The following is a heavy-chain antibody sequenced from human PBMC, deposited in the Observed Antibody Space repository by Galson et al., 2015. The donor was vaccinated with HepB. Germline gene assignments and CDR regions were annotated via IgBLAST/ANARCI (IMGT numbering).Heavy chain of an antibody. CDR1: GFIFSRHG. D-gene: IGHD5-18*01. CDR2: IWHDGSNQ. CDR3: ARTGYIYGYPLGSHFDI. J-gene: IGHJ4*02. Sequence: SLRLSCAASGFIFSRHGIHWVRQAPGKGLECVAMIWHDGSNQLYADSVKGRFTISRDNSKNTLYLQMNSLRAEDTAIYYCARTGYIYGYPLGSHFDIWGQGVLVTVSS. V-gene: IGHV3-33*01.